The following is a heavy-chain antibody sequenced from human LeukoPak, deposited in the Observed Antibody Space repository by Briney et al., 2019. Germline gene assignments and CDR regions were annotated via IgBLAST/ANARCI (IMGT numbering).Heavy chain of an antibody. CDR2: INPKGGGT. Sequence: ASVKVSCKASGYTFTGHYMHWVRQAPGQGLEWMGWINPKGGGTKYAQKFQGRVTMTRDTSISTAYMELSRLRSDDTAVYYCAREIDYGVGVVDCWGQGRVVGVCS. CDR1: GYTFTGHY. J-gene: IGHJ4*02. V-gene: IGHV1-2*02. CDR3: AREIDYGVGVVDC. D-gene: IGHD4-17*01.